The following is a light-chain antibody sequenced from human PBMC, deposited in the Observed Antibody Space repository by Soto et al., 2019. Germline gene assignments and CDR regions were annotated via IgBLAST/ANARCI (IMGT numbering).Light chain of an antibody. CDR1: QNIRSN. V-gene: IGKV3-15*01. Sequence: EIVMTQSPGTLSVSPGERATLSCRASQNIRSNLAWYQQEPGQAPRLLIYETSIRAPGIPARFSGSGSGTEFTLTISSLQSEDFAVYHCQQYYNWPPFTFGPGTKVDIK. J-gene: IGKJ3*01. CDR2: ETS. CDR3: QQYYNWPPFT.